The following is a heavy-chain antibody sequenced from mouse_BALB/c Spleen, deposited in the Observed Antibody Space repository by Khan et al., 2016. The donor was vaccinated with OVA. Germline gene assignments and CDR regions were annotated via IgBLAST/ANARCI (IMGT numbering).Heavy chain of an antibody. D-gene: IGHD2-2*01. CDR2: IDPENGDT. Sequence: VHVKQSGAELVRPGALVKLSCKASGFNIKDYYMHWVKQRPEQGLVWIGRIDPENGDTIYDPKFQGKASITSDTSSNTAYLQLSSLTSEDTAVYYCARYGYAPWVAYWGQGTLVTVSA. V-gene: IGHV14-1*02. CDR3: ARYGYAPWVAY. CDR1: GFNIKDYY. J-gene: IGHJ3*01.